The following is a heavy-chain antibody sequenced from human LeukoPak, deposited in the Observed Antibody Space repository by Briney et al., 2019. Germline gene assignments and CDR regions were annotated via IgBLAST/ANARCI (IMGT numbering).Heavy chain of an antibody. Sequence: GGSLRLSCAASGFTFANAWMNWVRQAPGKGLEWVARIKSKTDGGTTDYAAPVKGSFTISRDDSKNTLYLQMNSLKTEDTAVFYCTTDRRQIAVAGPDDYWGQGTLVTVSS. D-gene: IGHD6-19*01. CDR2: IKSKTDGGTT. J-gene: IGHJ4*02. CDR1: GFTFANAW. V-gene: IGHV3-15*07. CDR3: TTDRRQIAVAGPDDY.